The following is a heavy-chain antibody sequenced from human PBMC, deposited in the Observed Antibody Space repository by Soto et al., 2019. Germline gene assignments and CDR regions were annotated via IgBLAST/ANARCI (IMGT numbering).Heavy chain of an antibody. J-gene: IGHJ3*01. CDR1: GLTASGQKD. CDR2: LYDVDGS. CDR3: ASWHEREHAYDV. D-gene: IGHD1-1*01. V-gene: IGHV3-53*01. Sequence: DVQLVESGGGLIQPGVSLRLSCAAFGLTASGQKDFACFRQAAGKGLGWFSVLYDVDGSFYPDSVKGRFTTASDSSKTTVYLQMNGLRPDDTAVYYCASWHEREHAYDVWGQGTTVTVSS.